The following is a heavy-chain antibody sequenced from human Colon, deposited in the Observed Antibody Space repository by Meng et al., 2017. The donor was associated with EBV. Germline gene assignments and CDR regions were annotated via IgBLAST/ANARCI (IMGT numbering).Heavy chain of an antibody. CDR3: ARVGWRQWSFDL. J-gene: IGHJ2*01. V-gene: IGHV4-30-4*01. CDR1: GGSISSGDYD. D-gene: IGHD5-18*01. CDR2: IYYSGST. Sequence: QGQLQESGPGLLKPSQTLSLTCTVSGGSISSGDYDWSWIRQPPGKGLELIGHIYYSGSTSYNPSLKSRVTISVDTSNNQFSLKLSSVTAADTAVYYCARVGWRQWSFDLWGRGTLVTVSS.